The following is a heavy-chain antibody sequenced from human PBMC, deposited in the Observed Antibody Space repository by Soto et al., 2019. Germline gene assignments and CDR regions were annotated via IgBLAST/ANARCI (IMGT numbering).Heavy chain of an antibody. V-gene: IGHV3-33*01. D-gene: IGHD2-15*01. CDR1: GFTFSSYG. CDR3: ARDVGCSSGTCYFFLGY. J-gene: IGHJ4*02. CDR2: IWYDGSNK. Sequence: QVQLVESGGGVVQPGRSLRLSCTTSGFTFSSYGMHWVRQAPGKGLEWVAVIWYDGSNKYYADSVKGRFTISRDNSKKTLYLQMNIMRAEDTAVYYCARDVGCSSGTCYFFLGYWGQGTLVTVSS.